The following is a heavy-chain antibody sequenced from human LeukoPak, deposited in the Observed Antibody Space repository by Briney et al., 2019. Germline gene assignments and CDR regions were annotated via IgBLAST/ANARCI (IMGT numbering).Heavy chain of an antibody. Sequence: GGSLRLSCAASGFTFSSYAMRWGRQAPGKGGEGVSAISGRGGSTYYADSLKGRFPISRDNSKNTLYLQMNSLRAEDTAVYYCAKDRMVYDILTALVDYWGQGTLVTVSS. D-gene: IGHD3-9*01. J-gene: IGHJ4*02. CDR3: AKDRMVYDILTALVDY. CDR1: GFTFSSYA. CDR2: ISGRGGST. V-gene: IGHV3-23*01.